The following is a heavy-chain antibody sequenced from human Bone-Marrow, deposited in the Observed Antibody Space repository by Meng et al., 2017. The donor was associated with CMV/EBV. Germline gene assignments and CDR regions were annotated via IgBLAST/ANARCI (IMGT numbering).Heavy chain of an antibody. V-gene: IGHV4-34*01. J-gene: IGHJ5*02. Sequence: GSLRLSCAVYGGSFSGYYWSWIRQPPGKGLEWIGSIYYGGSTYYNPSLKSRVTISVDTSKNQFSLKLSSVTAADTAVYYCASLASYNWFDPWGQGNLVTVSS. CDR1: GGSFSGYY. CDR3: ASLASYNWFDP. D-gene: IGHD3-3*02. CDR2: IYYGGST.